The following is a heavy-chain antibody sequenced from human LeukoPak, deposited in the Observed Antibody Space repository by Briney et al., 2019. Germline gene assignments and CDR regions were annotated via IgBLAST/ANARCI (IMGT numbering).Heavy chain of an antibody. CDR2: INPNSGGT. CDR3: ARDRPDVLSGWSNAFDI. J-gene: IGHJ3*02. D-gene: IGHD6-19*01. Sequence: ASVKVSCKASGYTFTGYYTHWVRQAPGQGLEWMGWINPNSGGTNYAQKFQGRVTMTRDTSISTAYMELSRLRSDDTAVYYCARDRPDVLSGWSNAFDIWGQGTMVTVSS. V-gene: IGHV1-2*02. CDR1: GYTFTGYY.